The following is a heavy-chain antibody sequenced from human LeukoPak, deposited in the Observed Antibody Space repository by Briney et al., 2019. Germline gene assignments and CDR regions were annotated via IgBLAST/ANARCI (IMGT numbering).Heavy chain of an antibody. CDR2: IYRSGST. Sequence: PSETLSVTCSGSNYSISNSLYWGWLRQPPGKGLEWIGSIYRSGSTFYNPSLKSRVTISLDTSKNQFSLKLSSVTAADTAVYFCARGTYGYYMDVWGKGTTVTVSS. J-gene: IGHJ6*03. D-gene: IGHD4-17*01. V-gene: IGHV4-38-2*02. CDR3: ARGTYGYYMDV. CDR1: NYSISNSLY.